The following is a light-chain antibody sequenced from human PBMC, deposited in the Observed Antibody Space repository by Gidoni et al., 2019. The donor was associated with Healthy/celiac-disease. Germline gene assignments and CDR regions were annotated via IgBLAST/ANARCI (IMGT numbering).Light chain of an antibody. V-gene: IGLV1-44*01. CDR2: SNN. J-gene: IGLJ2*01. Sequence: QSVLTQPPSASGTPGPRVTISCSGSSSNIGSNTVNWYQQLPGTAPKLLIYSNNQRPSGVPDRFSGSKSGTSASLAISGLQSEDEADYYCAAWDDSLNGPVFGGGTKLTAL. CDR3: AAWDDSLNGPV. CDR1: SSNIGSNT.